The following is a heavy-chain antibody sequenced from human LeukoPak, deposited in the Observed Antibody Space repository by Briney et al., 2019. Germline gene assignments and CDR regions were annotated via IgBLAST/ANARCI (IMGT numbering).Heavy chain of an antibody. V-gene: IGHV3-30*02. CDR3: ARDLRGAAAGQKLYYYYYYMDV. Sequence: PGGSLRLSCAASGFTFSTYGMHWVRQAPGKGLEWVAFIRYDGSNKYYADSVKGRFTISRDNAKNSLYLQMNSLRAEDTALYYCARDLRGAAAGQKLYYYYYYMDVWGKGTTVTVSS. J-gene: IGHJ6*03. CDR1: GFTFSTYG. D-gene: IGHD6-13*01. CDR2: IRYDGSNK.